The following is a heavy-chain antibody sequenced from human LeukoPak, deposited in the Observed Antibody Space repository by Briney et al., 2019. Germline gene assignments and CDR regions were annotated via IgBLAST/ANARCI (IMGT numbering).Heavy chain of an antibody. CDR1: GFTFSTYS. J-gene: IGHJ4*02. V-gene: IGHV3-66*01. D-gene: IGHD5-12*01. CDR2: IYRGGST. CDR3: ARDPGYSGYDL. Sequence: GGSLRLSCAASGFTFSTYSMNWVRQAPGKGLEWVSIIYRGGSTYYADSVKGRFTISRDNSKNTLYFQMNSLRAEDTAVYYCARDPGYSGYDLWGQGTLVTVSS.